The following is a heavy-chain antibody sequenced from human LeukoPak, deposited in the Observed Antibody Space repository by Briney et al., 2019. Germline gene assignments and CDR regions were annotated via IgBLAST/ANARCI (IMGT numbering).Heavy chain of an antibody. CDR2: IIPILGIA. CDR1: GGTFSSYA. V-gene: IGHV1-69*04. Sequence: GASVKVSCKASGGTFSSYAISWVRQAPGPGLEWMGRIIPILGIANYAQKFQGRVTITADKSTSTAYMELSSLRSEDTAVYYCASPYHSSSWYGHFDLWGRGTLVTVSS. D-gene: IGHD6-13*01. CDR3: ASPYHSSSWYGHFDL. J-gene: IGHJ2*01.